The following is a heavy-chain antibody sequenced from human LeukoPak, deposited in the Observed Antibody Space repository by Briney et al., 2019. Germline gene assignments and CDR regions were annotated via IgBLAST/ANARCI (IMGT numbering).Heavy chain of an antibody. V-gene: IGHV3-64D*06. CDR2: ISSNGGST. D-gene: IGHD3-3*01. Sequence: GGSLRLSCSASGFTFSSYAMHWVRQAPGKGLEYVSAISSNGGSTYYADSVRGRFTISRDNSKNTLYLQMGSLRAEDTAVYYCARDWRSGLDVWGQGTTVTVSS. J-gene: IGHJ6*02. CDR3: ARDWRSGLDV. CDR1: GFTFSSYA.